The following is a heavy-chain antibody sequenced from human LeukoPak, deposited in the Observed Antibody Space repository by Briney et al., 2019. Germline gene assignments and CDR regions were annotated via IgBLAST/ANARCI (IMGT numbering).Heavy chain of an antibody. CDR3: ARTAGRTFDY. V-gene: IGHV1-46*01. Sequence: ASVKVSCKASGGTFSSYAISWVRQAPGQGLEWMGIINPSGGSTSYAQKFQGRVTMTRDTSTSTVYMELSSLRSEDTAVYYCARTAGRTFDYWGQGTLVTVSS. CDR1: GGTFSSYA. CDR2: INPSGGST. D-gene: IGHD6-6*01. J-gene: IGHJ4*02.